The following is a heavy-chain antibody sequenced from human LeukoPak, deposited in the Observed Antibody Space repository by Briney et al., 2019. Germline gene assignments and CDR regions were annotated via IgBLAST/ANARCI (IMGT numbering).Heavy chain of an antibody. CDR1: GFTFSSYG. CDR3: AKGGSSLFPGYSSSWYFDY. D-gene: IGHD6-13*01. V-gene: IGHV3-30*18. J-gene: IGHJ4*02. CDR2: ISYDGSNK. Sequence: GRSLRLSCAASGFTFSSYGMHWVRQAPGKGLEWVSVISYDGSNKYYAESVKGRFTISRDNSKNTLYLQMNSLRAEDTAVYYCAKGGSSLFPGYSSSWYFDYWGQGTLVTVSS.